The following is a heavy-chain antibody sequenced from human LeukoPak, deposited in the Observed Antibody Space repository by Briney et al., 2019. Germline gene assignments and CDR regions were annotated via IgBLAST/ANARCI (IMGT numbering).Heavy chain of an antibody. Sequence: PSETLSLTCTVSGGSISSYYWSWIRQPPGKGLEWIGYIYYSGSTNYNPSLTSRVTISVDTSKNQFSLKLSSVTAADTAVYYCARHSRGYFDYWGQGTLVTVSS. CDR3: ARHSRGYFDY. J-gene: IGHJ4*02. CDR2: IYYSGST. V-gene: IGHV4-59*01. CDR1: GGSISSYY.